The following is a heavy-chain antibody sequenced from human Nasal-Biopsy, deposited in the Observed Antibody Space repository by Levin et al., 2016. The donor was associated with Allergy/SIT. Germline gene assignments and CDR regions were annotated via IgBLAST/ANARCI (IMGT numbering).Heavy chain of an antibody. CDR2: ISYDGSNE. J-gene: IGHJ4*02. CDR1: GFTFSRYG. Sequence: GESLKISCAASGFTFSRYGMHWVRQAPGKGLEWVAVISYDGSNEYYGDPVKGRFTISRDNSKNTLYLQMSTLRAEDTAVYYCTKARVVVVSGIIQSDYWGQGTLVTVSS. CDR3: TKARVVVVSGIIQSDY. D-gene: IGHD2-15*01. V-gene: IGHV3-30*18.